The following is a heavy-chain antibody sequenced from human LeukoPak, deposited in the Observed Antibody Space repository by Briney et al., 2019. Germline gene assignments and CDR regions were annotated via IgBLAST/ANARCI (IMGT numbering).Heavy chain of an antibody. D-gene: IGHD3-10*01. Sequence: WESLGLTGTGSEGCLGSYDWRWSRQPPGKGQEWIGYIYYSGSTNYNPSLKSRVTISVDTSKNQFSLKLSSVTAADTAVYYCARGRTSGYYYGMDVWGQGTTVTVSS. CDR3: ARGRTSGYYYGMDV. CDR2: IYYSGST. V-gene: IGHV4-59*01. J-gene: IGHJ6*02. CDR1: EGCLGSYD.